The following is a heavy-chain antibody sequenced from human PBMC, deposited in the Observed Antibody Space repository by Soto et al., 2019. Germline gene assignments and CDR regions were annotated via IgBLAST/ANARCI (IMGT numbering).Heavy chain of an antibody. Sequence: EVQLLESGGGLVQPGGSLRLSCAASGFTFSSYAMSWVRQAPGKGLEWVSAISGSGGSTYYADSVKGRFTISRDNSENALLLQMHTLRAEDPAVYYCAPLRGWFQAFDYWGQGTLVTVSS. D-gene: IGHD2-15*01. CDR2: ISGSGGST. V-gene: IGHV3-23*01. CDR3: APLRGWFQAFDY. CDR1: GFTFSSYA. J-gene: IGHJ4*02.